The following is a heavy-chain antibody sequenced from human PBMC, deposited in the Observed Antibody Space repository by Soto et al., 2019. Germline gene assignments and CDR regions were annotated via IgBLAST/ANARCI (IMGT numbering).Heavy chain of an antibody. CDR3: AAPRDEYGSGVSWFTYGMDI. Sequence: GGSLRLSCSASGFTFSDYAMTWVRHVPGRGLEWVASLDGAGGSTYYADSVRGRFTISRDNSQNTLFLQMKRLTVDDTAIYYCAAPRDEYGSGVSWFTYGMDIWGQGTTVTVSS. CDR2: LDGAGGST. J-gene: IGHJ6*02. V-gene: IGHV3-23*01. D-gene: IGHD3-10*01. CDR1: GFTFSDYA.